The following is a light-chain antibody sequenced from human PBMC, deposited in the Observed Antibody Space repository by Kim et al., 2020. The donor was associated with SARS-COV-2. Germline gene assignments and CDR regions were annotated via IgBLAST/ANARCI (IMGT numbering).Light chain of an antibody. CDR1: SSDGRCDYY. Sequence: SITISCTNTSSDGRCDYYVSWCQQHPGKAPSLNGYDVRSRHSGVSSRFSGSKSGNTDSLTIYGLQAEDEADYYCSSYTSSSTLVFGGGTQLTVL. J-gene: IGLJ3*02. CDR2: DVR. V-gene: IGLV2-14*04. CDR3: SSYTSSSTLV.